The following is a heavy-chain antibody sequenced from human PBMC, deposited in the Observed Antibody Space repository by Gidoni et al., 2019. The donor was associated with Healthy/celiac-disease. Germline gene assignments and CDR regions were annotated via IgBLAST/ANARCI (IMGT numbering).Heavy chain of an antibody. CDR3: ARDAIAARPEGYYYYGMDV. J-gene: IGHJ6*02. CDR1: GGTFSSYA. CDR2: IIPIFGTA. D-gene: IGHD6-6*01. V-gene: IGHV1-69*01. Sequence: QVQLVQSGAEVKKPGSSVKVSCKASGGTFSSYAISWVRRAPGQGLEWMGGIIPIFGTANYAQKFQGRVTITADESTSTAYMELSSLRSEDTAVYYCARDAIAARPEGYYYYGMDVWGQGTTVTVSS.